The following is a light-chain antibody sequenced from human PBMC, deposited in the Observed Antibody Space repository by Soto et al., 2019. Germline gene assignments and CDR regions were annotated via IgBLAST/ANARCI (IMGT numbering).Light chain of an antibody. Sequence: QSALTQPASVSGSPGQSITISCTGTRSDVGSYNLVSWYQQHPGKAPKLMIYEVSERPSGVSNRFSGSKSGNTASLTISGLQAEDEADYYCCSYAGSSTLVFGGGTKLTVL. CDR2: EVS. V-gene: IGLV2-23*02. CDR3: CSYAGSSTLV. J-gene: IGLJ3*02. CDR1: RSDVGSYNL.